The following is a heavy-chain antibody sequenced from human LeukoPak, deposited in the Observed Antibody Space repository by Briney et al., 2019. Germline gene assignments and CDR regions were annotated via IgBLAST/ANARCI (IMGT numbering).Heavy chain of an antibody. CDR3: ARRRTYTNGPFDY. V-gene: IGHV5-51*01. CDR2: IYPGDSDT. J-gene: IGHJ4*02. CDR1: GYSFINYW. Sequence: HGESLKISCKGSGYSFINYWIGWVRQVPGKGLEWMGIIYPGDSDTRYSPSFQGQVTISADKSISTAYLQWSSLEASDTAMYYCARRRTYTNGPFDYWGQGTLVTVSS. D-gene: IGHD6-19*01.